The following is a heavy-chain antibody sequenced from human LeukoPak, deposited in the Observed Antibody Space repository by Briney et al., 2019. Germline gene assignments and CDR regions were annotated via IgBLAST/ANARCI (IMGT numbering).Heavy chain of an antibody. D-gene: IGHD2-15*01. CDR1: GFTFSNYA. V-gene: IGHV3-23*01. Sequence: GGSLRLSCAASGFTFSNYAMRWVRQAPGKGLEWVSGISGSGDSTYYADSVKGRFTISRDDSKNTAYLQMNSLKTEDTAVYYCTRQVGRALIDYWGQGTLVTVSS. J-gene: IGHJ4*02. CDR3: TRQVGRALIDY. CDR2: ISGSGDST.